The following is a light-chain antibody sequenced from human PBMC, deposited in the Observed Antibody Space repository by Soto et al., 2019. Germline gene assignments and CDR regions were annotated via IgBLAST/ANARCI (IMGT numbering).Light chain of an antibody. J-gene: IGKJ1*01. V-gene: IGKV3-15*01. CDR3: QQYNNWPRT. CDR1: QSVSSN. CDR2: GAS. Sequence: ERVMTQSPATRSVSPGERATLSCRASQSVSSNLAWYQQKPGQPPRLLIYGASTRATDIPARFSGSGSGTEFTLTISSLQSEDFAVYYCQQYNNWPRTFGQGTKVDIK.